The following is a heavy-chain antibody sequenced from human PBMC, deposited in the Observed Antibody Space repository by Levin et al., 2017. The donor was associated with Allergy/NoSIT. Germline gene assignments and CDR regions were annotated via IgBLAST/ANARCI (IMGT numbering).Heavy chain of an antibody. V-gene: IGHV3-53*01. Sequence: GGSLRLSCAASGFTVSSNYMSWVRQAPGKGLEWVSVIYSGGSTYYADSVKGRFTISRDNSKNTLYLQMNSLRAEDTAVYYCARERFLEGGAFDIWGQGTMVTVSS. CDR3: ARERFLEGGAFDI. J-gene: IGHJ3*02. CDR1: GFTVSSNY. CDR2: IYSGGST. D-gene: IGHD3-3*01.